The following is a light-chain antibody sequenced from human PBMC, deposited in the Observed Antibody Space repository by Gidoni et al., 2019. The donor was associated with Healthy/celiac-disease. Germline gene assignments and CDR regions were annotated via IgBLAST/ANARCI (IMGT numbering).Light chain of an antibody. CDR2: GAS. CDR3: QQYGSLPPS. Sequence: DIVLTQTLGTLSLSPGESATLSSRASQSVSSSYLAWYQQKPGQAPRLLIYGASSRATGTPDRFSGSRSGTDFTLTISRLDPEDFAVYYCQQYGSLPPSFGGGTKVEIK. CDR1: QSVSSSY. J-gene: IGKJ4*01. V-gene: IGKV3-20*01.